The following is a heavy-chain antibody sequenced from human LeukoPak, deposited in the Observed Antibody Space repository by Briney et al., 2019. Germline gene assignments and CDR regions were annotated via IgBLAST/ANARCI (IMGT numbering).Heavy chain of an antibody. D-gene: IGHD3-10*02. CDR1: GFTVSSND. Sequence: GGSLRLSCAASGFTVSSNDMSWVRQAPGKGLEWVSLIYSGRSTYYADSVKGRFTISRDNAKNSLYLQMNSLRAEDTAVYYCAELGITMIGGVWGKGTTVTISS. V-gene: IGHV3-66*01. CDR3: AELGITMIGGV. CDR2: IYSGRST. J-gene: IGHJ6*04.